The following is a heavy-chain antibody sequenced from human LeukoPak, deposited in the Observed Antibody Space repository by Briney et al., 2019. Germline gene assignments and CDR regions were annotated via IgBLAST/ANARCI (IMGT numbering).Heavy chain of an antibody. Sequence: SQTLSLTCTVSGGSISSGSYHGSWIRQPGGKGLEWIGRICTSGSTNYNPSLKSRVTISVDTSKNQFSLKLSSVTAADTAVYYCARAPGGYDFWSGYEAFDIWGQGTMVTVSS. D-gene: IGHD3-3*01. J-gene: IGHJ3*02. CDR3: ARAPGGYDFWSGYEAFDI. CDR2: ICTSGST. V-gene: IGHV4-61*02. CDR1: GGSISSGSYH.